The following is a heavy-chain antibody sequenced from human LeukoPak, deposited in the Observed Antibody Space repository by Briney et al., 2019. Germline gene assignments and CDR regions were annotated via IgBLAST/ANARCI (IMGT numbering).Heavy chain of an antibody. CDR1: GFTFSGSA. CDR3: TRPNYGDAPYVDY. D-gene: IGHD4-17*01. V-gene: IGHV3-73*01. CDR2: IRGKANTYAT. Sequence: GGSLRLSCAASGFTFSGSAMHWVRQASGKGLEWVGRIRGKANTYATAYAASVKGRFTISRDDSKNTAYLQMNSLKTEDTAVYYCTRPNYGDAPYVDYWGQGTLVTVSS. J-gene: IGHJ4*02.